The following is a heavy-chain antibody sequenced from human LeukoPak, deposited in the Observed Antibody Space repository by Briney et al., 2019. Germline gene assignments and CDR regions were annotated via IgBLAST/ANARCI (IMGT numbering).Heavy chain of an antibody. D-gene: IGHD1-26*01. CDR1: GFTFSSYA. CDR2: IHSGGSA. J-gene: IGHJ6*02. CDR3: ARDGDSGSVMGYYYGMDV. Sequence: PGGSLRLSCAASGFTFSSYAISWVRQAPAKGVEWDSLIHSGGSAYYADSVKGRFTTSRDNSKNTLYLQMNSLRAEDTAVYYCARDGDSGSVMGYYYGMDVWGQGTTVTVSS. V-gene: IGHV3-66*01.